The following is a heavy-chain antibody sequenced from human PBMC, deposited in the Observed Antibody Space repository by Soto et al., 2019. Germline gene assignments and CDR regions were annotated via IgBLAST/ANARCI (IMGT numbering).Heavy chain of an antibody. CDR2: IRGKANSYAT. Sequence: EVQLVESGGGLVQPGGSLKLSCAASGFIFSDSAMHWVRQASGKGLEWVGRIRGKANSYATAYATSVKGRFTISRDDSKNTAYLEMNSLKTEDTAMYYCTRLFDGGNPWGQGTMVTVS. J-gene: IGHJ3*01. D-gene: IGHD2-15*01. V-gene: IGHV3-73*02. CDR1: GFIFSDSA. CDR3: TRLFDGGNP.